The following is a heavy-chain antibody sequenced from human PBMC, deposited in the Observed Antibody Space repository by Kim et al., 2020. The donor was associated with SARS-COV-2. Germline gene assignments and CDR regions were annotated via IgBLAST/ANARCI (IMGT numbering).Heavy chain of an antibody. V-gene: IGHV3-74*01. Sequence: GGSLRLSCVVSGVTFDSYWMHWVRQAPGKGLVWVARISNDVYNTKYADSVMGRFTISRDNPKKTLYLQMDGLRADDTATYYCARQSGDYKNYFDYWGLGTLVTVSP. CDR3: ARQSGDYKNYFDY. D-gene: IGHD4-17*01. CDR1: GVTFDSYW. CDR2: ISNDVYNT. J-gene: IGHJ4*02.